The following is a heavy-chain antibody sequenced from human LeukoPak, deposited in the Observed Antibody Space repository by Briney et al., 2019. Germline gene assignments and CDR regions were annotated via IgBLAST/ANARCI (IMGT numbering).Heavy chain of an antibody. CDR2: IYHSGST. CDR3: ARAGYSSGWYAFDI. Sequence: SETLSLTCAVSGGSISSCGYSWSWVRQPPGKGLEWIGYIYHSGSTHYNPSLKSRVTISVDRSKKQFSLKMSSVTAADTAVYYCARAGYSSGWYAFDIWGQGTMVTVSS. V-gene: IGHV4-30-2*01. CDR1: GGSISSCGYS. J-gene: IGHJ3*02. D-gene: IGHD6-19*01.